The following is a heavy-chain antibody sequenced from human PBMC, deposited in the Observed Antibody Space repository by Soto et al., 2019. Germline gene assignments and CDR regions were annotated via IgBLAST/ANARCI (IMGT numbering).Heavy chain of an antibody. J-gene: IGHJ4*02. CDR3: ARTYYQWEALHYFDF. CDR1: GGTFSRYG. CDR2: IIPIFGTT. D-gene: IGHD1-26*01. Sequence: QVQLVQSGAEVKKPGSSVKVSCTASGGTFSRYGFTWVRQAPGQGFQWMGGIIPIFGTTNYEQNFQGRLSITADDSTSTVYMELSSLRSDDTAIYFCARTYYQWEALHYFDFWGQGTLVTVSS. V-gene: IGHV1-69*01.